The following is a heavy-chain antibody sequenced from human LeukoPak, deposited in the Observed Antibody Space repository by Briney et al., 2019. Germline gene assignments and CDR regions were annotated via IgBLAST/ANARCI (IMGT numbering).Heavy chain of an antibody. CDR1: GFTFSDHY. CDR2: RRNRAKSYTT. Sequence: GGSLRLSCAVSGFTFSDHYMDWVRQAPGKGLEWVCRRRNRAKSYTTDYAACVKGRFTISRDDSKSPLYLQMNSLETEDTAVYYCSRDATGDHWGQGTLVSVSS. V-gene: IGHV3-72*01. CDR3: SRDATGDH. J-gene: IGHJ4*02.